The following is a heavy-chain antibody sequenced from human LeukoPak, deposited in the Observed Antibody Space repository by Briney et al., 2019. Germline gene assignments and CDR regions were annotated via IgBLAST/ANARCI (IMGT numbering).Heavy chain of an antibody. CDR1: GFTVSSNY. J-gene: IGHJ6*03. D-gene: IGHD6-13*01. V-gene: IGHV3-53*01. Sequence: GGSLRLSCAASGFTVSSNYMSWVRQAPGKGLEWVSVIYSGGSTYYADSVKGRFTISRDNSKNTLYLQMNSLRAEDTAVYYCAKPLAAADPYYYYYYMDVWGKGTTVTVSS. CDR2: IYSGGST. CDR3: AKPLAAADPYYYYYYMDV.